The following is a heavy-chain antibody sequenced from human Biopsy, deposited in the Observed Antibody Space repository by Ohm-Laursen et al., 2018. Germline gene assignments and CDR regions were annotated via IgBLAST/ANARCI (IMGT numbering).Heavy chain of an antibody. D-gene: IGHD3-22*01. CDR2: IFYRGCT. Sequence: GTLSLTCTVSDGSISNNNYYWGWIRQPPGTGLEWIGSIFYRGCTHYKPSLKSRVNISVDTSKNQFSLKLNSVTAADTAVYYCARDYDTSGYYYVSWGQGTLVTVSS. CDR3: ARDYDTSGYYYVS. V-gene: IGHV4-39*01. J-gene: IGHJ5*02. CDR1: DGSISNNNYY.